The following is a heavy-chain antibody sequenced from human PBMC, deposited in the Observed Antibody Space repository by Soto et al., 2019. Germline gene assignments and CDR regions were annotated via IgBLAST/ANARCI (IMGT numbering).Heavy chain of an antibody. V-gene: IGHV3-33*01. J-gene: IGHJ4*02. CDR2: IWYDGSNK. CDR3: ARDWGINMVRGVFDY. Sequence: PGGSLRLSCAASGFTFSSYGMHWVRQAPGKGLEWVAVIWYDGSNKYYADSVKGRFTISRDNSKNTLYLQMNSLRAEDTAVYYCARDWGINMVRGVFDYWGQGTLVTVSS. CDR1: GFTFSSYG. D-gene: IGHD3-10*01.